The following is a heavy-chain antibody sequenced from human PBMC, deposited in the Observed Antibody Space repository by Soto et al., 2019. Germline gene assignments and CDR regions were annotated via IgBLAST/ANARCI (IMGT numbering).Heavy chain of an antibody. J-gene: IGHJ5*02. CDR3: ARESDGWPHSHWFDH. Sequence: ASVKVSCKASGYTFTSYAMHWVRQAPGQRLEWMGWINAGNGNTKYSQKFQGRVTITRDTSASTAYMELSSLRSEDTAVYYCARESDGWPHSHWFDHWGQGTLVTVSS. CDR1: GYTFTSYA. D-gene: IGHD2-15*01. CDR2: INAGNGNT. V-gene: IGHV1-3*01.